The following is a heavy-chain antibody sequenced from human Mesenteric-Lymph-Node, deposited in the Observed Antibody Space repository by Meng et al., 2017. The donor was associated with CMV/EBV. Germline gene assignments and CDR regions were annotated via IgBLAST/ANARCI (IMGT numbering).Heavy chain of an antibody. V-gene: IGHV3-23*03. D-gene: IGHD2-2*01. CDR3: ARGPPAARGYFQH. Sequence: GGSLRLSCAASGFTFSSYAMTWVRQAPGKGLEWVSTIYSYGTSTHYADSVKGRFTISRDDSKNMVFLQMNSLRAEDTAVYYCARGPPAARGYFQHWGQGTLVTVSS. CDR2: IYSYGTST. J-gene: IGHJ1*01. CDR1: GFTFSSYA.